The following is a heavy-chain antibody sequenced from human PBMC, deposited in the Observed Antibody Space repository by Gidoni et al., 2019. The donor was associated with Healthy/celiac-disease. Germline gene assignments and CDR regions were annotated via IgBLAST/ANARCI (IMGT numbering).Heavy chain of an antibody. J-gene: IGHJ6*02. CDR2: INHSGST. Sequence: QVQLQQWGAGLLKPSETLSLTCAVYGGSFSGYYWSWIRQPPGKGLEWIGEINHSGSTNYNPSLKSRVTISVDTSKNQFSLKLSSVTAADTAVYYCARRPYSSSWYGGGNYYYYYGMDVWGQGTTVTVSS. CDR1: GGSFSGYY. D-gene: IGHD6-13*01. V-gene: IGHV4-34*01. CDR3: ARRPYSSSWYGGGNYYYYYGMDV.